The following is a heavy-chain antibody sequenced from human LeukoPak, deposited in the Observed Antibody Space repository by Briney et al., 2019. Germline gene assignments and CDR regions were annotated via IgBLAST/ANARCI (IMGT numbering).Heavy chain of an antibody. D-gene: IGHD6-19*01. CDR2: INPNSGGT. J-gene: IGHJ4*02. CDR3: ARDMEQWLAGLFDY. V-gene: IGHV1-2*02. Sequence: GASVKVCCKASGGTFSSYAISWVRQAPGQGLEWMGWINPNSGGTNYAQKFQGRVTMTRDTSISTAYMELSRLRSDDTAVYYCARDMEQWLAGLFDYWGQGTLVTVSS. CDR1: GGTFSSYA.